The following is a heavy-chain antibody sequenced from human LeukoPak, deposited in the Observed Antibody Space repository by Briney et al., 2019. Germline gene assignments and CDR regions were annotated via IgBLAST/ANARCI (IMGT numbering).Heavy chain of an antibody. D-gene: IGHD3-22*01. Sequence: PGGSLRLSCAASGFTFNNAWMNWVRQAPGKGLEWVGRIKSKTDGGTTEYAAPVRGRFTISRDDSRNTLHLQMNSLKRDDTAAHNCTALQMYYYDSSGYYFFDYWGQGTLVTVSS. CDR1: GFTFNNAW. CDR2: IKSKTDGGTT. J-gene: IGHJ4*02. V-gene: IGHV3-15*01. CDR3: TALQMYYYDSSGYYFFDY.